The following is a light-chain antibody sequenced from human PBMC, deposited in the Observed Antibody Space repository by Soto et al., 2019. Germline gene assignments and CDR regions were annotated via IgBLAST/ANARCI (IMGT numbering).Light chain of an antibody. Sequence: QSALTQPASVSGSPGQSITISCTGTSSDVGAYIFVSWYQQHPGKAPKLMIYDIINRPSGVSNRFSGSKSGNTASLTISGLQAEDEADYYCSSYTSSSTLGVFGGGTKLTVL. V-gene: IGLV2-14*03. CDR1: SSDVGAYIF. CDR3: SSYTSSSTLGV. J-gene: IGLJ2*01. CDR2: DII.